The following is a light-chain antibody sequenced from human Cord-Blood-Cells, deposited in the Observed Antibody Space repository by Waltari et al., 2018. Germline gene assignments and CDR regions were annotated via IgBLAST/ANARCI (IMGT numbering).Light chain of an antibody. V-gene: IGLV2-23*01. J-gene: IGLJ3*02. Sequence: QSALPQPASVSGSPRQSITTSCTGTSSDVGRYNLVFWYQQHPDKAPKLMIYKGSKRPSGVANRFSGSKYGNTASLTISGLQAEDEADYYCCSYAGSSTVFGGGTKLTVL. CDR1: SSDVGRYNL. CDR2: KGS. CDR3: CSYAGSSTV.